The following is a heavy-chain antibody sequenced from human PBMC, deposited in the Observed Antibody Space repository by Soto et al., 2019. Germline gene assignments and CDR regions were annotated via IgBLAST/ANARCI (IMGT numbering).Heavy chain of an antibody. D-gene: IGHD5-18*01. V-gene: IGHV1-18*01. CDR3: ARESRGNSYGSGDY. J-gene: IGHJ4*02. CDR2: ISGYNGNT. Sequence: QVQLVQSGAEVKKPGASVKVSCKASGYTFSNYAVTWVRQAPGQGLEWMGWISGYNGNTKYAQKLQGRLTMTTDTSTSTAYMEVRSLRSDDTAVYYCARESRGNSYGSGDYWGQGTLVTVSS. CDR1: GYTFSNYA.